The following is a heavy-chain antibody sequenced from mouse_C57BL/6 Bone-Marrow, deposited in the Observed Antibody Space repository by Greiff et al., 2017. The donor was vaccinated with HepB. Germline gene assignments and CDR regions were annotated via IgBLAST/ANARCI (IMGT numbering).Heavy chain of an antibody. CDR1: GFTFSSYG. V-gene: IGHV5-6*01. D-gene: IGHD1-1*02. CDR3: GRLLWSFAY. J-gene: IGHJ3*01. CDR2: ISSGGSYT. Sequence: EVQVVESGGDLVKPGGSLKLSCAASGFTFSSYGMSWARQTPDKRLEWVATISSGGSYTYYPDSVKGRFTISRDNAKNTLYLQMSSLKSEDTAMYYCGRLLWSFAYWGQGTLVTVSA.